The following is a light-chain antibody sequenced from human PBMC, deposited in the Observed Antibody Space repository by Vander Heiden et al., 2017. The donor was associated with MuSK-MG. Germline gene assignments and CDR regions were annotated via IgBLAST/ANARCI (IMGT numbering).Light chain of an antibody. CDR3: QKYNSASFT. CDR1: QGILNY. V-gene: IGKV1-27*01. CDR2: AAS. Sequence: DIQMTQSPSSLSASVGDRVTITCRASQGILNYLAWYQQKPGKVPKLLIYAASTLESGVPSRFSGTGFGTDFTPTISGLQPEDVATYYCQKYNSASFTFGPGTKVDIK. J-gene: IGKJ3*01.